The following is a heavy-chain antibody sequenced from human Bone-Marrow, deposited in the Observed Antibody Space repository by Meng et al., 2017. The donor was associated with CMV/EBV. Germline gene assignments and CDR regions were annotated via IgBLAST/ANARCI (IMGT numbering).Heavy chain of an antibody. V-gene: IGHV4-34*01. D-gene: IGHD6-19*01. CDR3: ARGISSGNMFDP. Sequence: GSLRLSCAVYGGSFSGYYWSWIRQPPGKGLEWIGEINHSGSTNYNPSLKSRVTISVDTSKNQFSLKLTSVSAADTAVYFCARGISSGNMFDPWGQGTLVTVSS. CDR2: INHSGST. J-gene: IGHJ5*02. CDR1: GGSFSGYY.